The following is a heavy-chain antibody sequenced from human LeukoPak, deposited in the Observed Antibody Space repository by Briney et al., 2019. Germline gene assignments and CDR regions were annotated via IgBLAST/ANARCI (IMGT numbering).Heavy chain of an antibody. CDR1: GFTVSSNY. CDR3: ARAGRLRLGELSLYREGYLDY. J-gene: IGHJ4*02. CDR2: IYSGGNT. Sequence: PGGSLRLSCAASGFTVSSNYMSWVRQAPGKGLEWVSIIYSGGNTYYADSVRGRFTISRDNSKNTLYLQMNSLSAEDTAVYYCARAGRLRLGELSLYREGYLDYWGQGTLVTVSS. D-gene: IGHD3-16*02. V-gene: IGHV3-66*01.